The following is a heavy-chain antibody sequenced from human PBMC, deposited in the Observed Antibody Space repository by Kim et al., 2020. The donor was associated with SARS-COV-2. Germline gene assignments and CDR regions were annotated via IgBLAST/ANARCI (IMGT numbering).Heavy chain of an antibody. Sequence: SETLSLTCTVSSDSISSYYWSWIRQLPGKVLEWIGYIFHSGSTNYNPSLKSRVTISWDTSRNQFALDLTYVSDADTAVYYCARSEGRASWHQFDYWGQGILVTVSS. CDR2: IFHSGST. V-gene: IGHV4-59*01. CDR1: SDSISSYY. J-gene: IGHJ4*02. CDR3: ARSEGRASWHQFDY.